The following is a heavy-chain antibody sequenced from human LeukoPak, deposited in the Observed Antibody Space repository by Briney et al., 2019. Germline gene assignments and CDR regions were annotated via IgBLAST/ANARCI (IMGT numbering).Heavy chain of an antibody. J-gene: IGHJ4*02. D-gene: IGHD4-23*01. V-gene: IGHV4-30-4*01. CDR3: ATYGGRPTVHFDY. Sequence: PSQTLSLTCTVSGGSIGSGDYYWSWIRQPPGKGLEWIGCTYYSGSTYYNPSLKSRVTISVDTSKNQFSLRLPSVTAADTAVYYCATYGGRPTVHFDYWGQGTLVTVSS. CDR1: GGSIGSGDYY. CDR2: TYYSGST.